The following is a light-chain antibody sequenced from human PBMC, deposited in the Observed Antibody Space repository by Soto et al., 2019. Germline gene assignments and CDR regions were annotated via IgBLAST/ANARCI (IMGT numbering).Light chain of an antibody. CDR1: QSVSSSY. CDR2: GAS. Sequence: EIVLTQSPDTLSLSPGERATLSCRASQSVSSSYLAWYQQKPGQAPKLLIYGASSSATGIPDSFSGSGSGTDFTLTSNRPEPEDLAVYYCQQYGSSPLTFGQGTTVEIK. CDR3: QQYGSSPLT. J-gene: IGKJ1*01. V-gene: IGKV3-20*01.